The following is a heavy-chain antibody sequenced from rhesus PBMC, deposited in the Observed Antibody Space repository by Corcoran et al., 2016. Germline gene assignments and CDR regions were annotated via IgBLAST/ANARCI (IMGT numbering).Heavy chain of an antibody. CDR3: AREYSSGWTPYFDY. Sequence: QVTLKASGPALVKPTQTRTLTCTFSGFSLTTSGMGVGWIRHHPGKALELLALIYWDDEKRYSTSLKSRLTISKDTSKNQVVLTMTNMDPVDTATYYCAREYSSGWTPYFDYWGQGVLVTVSS. CDR2: IYWDDEK. V-gene: IGHV2-174*01. D-gene: IGHD6-31*01. CDR1: GFSLTTSGMG. J-gene: IGHJ4*01.